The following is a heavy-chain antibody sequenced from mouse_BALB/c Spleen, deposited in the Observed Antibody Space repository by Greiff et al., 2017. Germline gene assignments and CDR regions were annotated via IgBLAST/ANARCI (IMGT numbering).Heavy chain of an antibody. D-gene: IGHD2-1*01. CDR2: ISNGGGST. CDR3: ARHDGNSAWFAY. Sequence: EVKVVESGGGLVQPGGSLKLSCAASGFTFSSYTMSWVRQTPEKRLEWVAYISNGGGSTYYPDTVKGRFTISRDNAKNTLYLQMSSLKSEDTAMYYCARHDGNSAWFAYWGQGTLVTVSA. CDR1: GFTFSSYT. V-gene: IGHV5-12-2*01. J-gene: IGHJ3*01.